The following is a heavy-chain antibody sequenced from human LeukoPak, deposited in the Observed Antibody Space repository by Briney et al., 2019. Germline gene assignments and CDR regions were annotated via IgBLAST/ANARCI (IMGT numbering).Heavy chain of an antibody. J-gene: IGHJ5*02. V-gene: IGHV4-59*01. Sequence: TSETLSLTCTVSGGSISSYYWSWIRQPPGKGLEWIGYIYYSGSTNYNPSLKSRVTISVDTSKNQFSLKLSSVTAADTAVYYCARGGSSGWYDWFGPWGQGTLVTVSS. CDR2: IYYSGST. CDR1: GGSISSYY. CDR3: ARGGSSGWYDWFGP. D-gene: IGHD6-19*01.